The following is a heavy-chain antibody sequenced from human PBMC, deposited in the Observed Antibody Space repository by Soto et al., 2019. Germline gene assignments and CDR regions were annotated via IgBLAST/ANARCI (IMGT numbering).Heavy chain of an antibody. V-gene: IGHV4-31*02. Sequence: SATLCLTWTVSGLSIRSAGYYWTWIRQPPGKGLEWIGYVSNSGDTCYNPSLKSRVTMSVDTSKKLFSLRLTSVTAADTAVYYCARDPTLGVLNYYYGMDVWGQGTTVTVS. CDR3: ARDPTLGVLNYYYGMDV. CDR1: GLSIRSAGYY. D-gene: IGHD2-8*01. CDR2: VSNSGDT. J-gene: IGHJ6*02.